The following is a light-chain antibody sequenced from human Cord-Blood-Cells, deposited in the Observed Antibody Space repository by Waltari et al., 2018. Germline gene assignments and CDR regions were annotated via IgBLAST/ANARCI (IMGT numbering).Light chain of an antibody. V-gene: IGKV3-15*01. CDR3: QQYNNWPTYT. J-gene: IGKJ2*01. CDR2: GAS. Sequence: VTQCSPTLSPSRLGSSTLSCRASQSVSSNLAWYQQKPGQAPRLLIYGASTRATGIPARFSGSGSGTEFTLTISSLQSEDFAVYYCQQYNNWPTYTFGQGTKLEIK. CDR1: QSVSSN.